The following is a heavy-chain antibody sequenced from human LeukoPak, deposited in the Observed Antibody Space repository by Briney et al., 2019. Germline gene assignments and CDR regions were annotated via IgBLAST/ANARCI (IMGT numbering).Heavy chain of an antibody. CDR2: IYTSGST. D-gene: IGHD2-15*01. Sequence: NPSETLSLTCTVSGGSISSYYWSWIRQPAGKGLEWIGRIYTSGSTDYNPSLKSRVTMSVDTSKNQFSLKLSSVTAADTAVYYCARDCSGGSCYYAFDIWGQGTMVTVSS. CDR1: GGSISSYY. V-gene: IGHV4-4*07. J-gene: IGHJ3*02. CDR3: ARDCSGGSCYYAFDI.